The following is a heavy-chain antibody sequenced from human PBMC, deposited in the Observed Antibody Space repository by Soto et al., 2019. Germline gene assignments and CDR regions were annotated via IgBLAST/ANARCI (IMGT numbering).Heavy chain of an antibody. D-gene: IGHD3-9*01. CDR2: INSDGSST. Sequence: GGSLRLSCAASGFTLSSYWMHWVRQAPGKGLVWVSRINSDGSSTSYADSVKGTFTLSRDNAKNTPNLQMNSLRAEDTAVYYCVKGGHPSGYHFDSWGQGALVTVSS. J-gene: IGHJ4*02. CDR1: GFTLSSYW. CDR3: VKGGHPSGYHFDS. V-gene: IGHV3-74*01.